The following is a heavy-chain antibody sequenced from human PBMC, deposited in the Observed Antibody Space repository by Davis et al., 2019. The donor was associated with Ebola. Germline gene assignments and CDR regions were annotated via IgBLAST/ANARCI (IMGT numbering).Heavy chain of an antibody. CDR1: GFTFSSYS. Sequence: GESLKISCAASGFTFSSYSMNWVRQAPGKGLEWVSYISSGSGTIYYADSVKGRFTISRDNAKNSLYLQMNSLRAEDTAVYYCAKSGLSFGVVKYHYGMDVWGKGTTVTVSS. D-gene: IGHD3-3*01. CDR3: AKSGLSFGVVKYHYGMDV. J-gene: IGHJ6*04. CDR2: ISSGSGTI. V-gene: IGHV3-48*01.